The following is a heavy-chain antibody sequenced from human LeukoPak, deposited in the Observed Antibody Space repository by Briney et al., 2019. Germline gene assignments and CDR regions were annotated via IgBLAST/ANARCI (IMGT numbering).Heavy chain of an antibody. CDR3: ARDYSIPPAAGSLYNWFAP. D-gene: IGHD6-13*01. Sequence: PGGSLRLSCAASGFTFSSYGMHWVRQAPGKGLEWEAVISNDGSNEFYADSVQGRFTISRDTSKNTLYLQMNSLTIEDTAVYYCARDYSIPPAAGSLYNWFAPWGQGTLVTVSS. CDR1: GFTFSSYG. V-gene: IGHV3-30*03. CDR2: ISNDGSNE. J-gene: IGHJ5*02.